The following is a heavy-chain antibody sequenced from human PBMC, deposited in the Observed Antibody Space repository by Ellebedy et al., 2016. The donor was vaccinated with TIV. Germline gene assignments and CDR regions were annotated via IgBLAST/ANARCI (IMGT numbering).Heavy chain of an antibody. V-gene: IGHV1-46*01. CDR2: INPSGGST. CDR1: GYTFTSYV. Sequence: ASVKVSCKASGYTFTSYVMHWVRQAPGQRLEWMGIINPSGGSTNYAQKFQGRVTITADKSTSTAYMELSSLRSEDTALYYWAREPPLTQGPYYYYGMDVWGQGTTVTVSS. D-gene: IGHD4-23*01. J-gene: IGHJ6*02. CDR3: AREPPLTQGPYYYYGMDV.